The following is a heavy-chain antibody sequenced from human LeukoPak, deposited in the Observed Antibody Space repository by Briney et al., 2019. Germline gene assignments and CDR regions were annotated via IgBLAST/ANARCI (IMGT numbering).Heavy chain of an antibody. V-gene: IGHV3-74*01. J-gene: IGHJ5*02. Sequence: GGSLRLSCAASGFTFSSYWMHWVRQAPGKGLVWVSRISADGNSISYADSVKGRFTISRDNAKNTVYLQMNSLRAEDTSIYYCARGRGSSEESWGQGTLVTVSS. D-gene: IGHD1-26*01. CDR3: ARGRGSSEES. CDR2: ISADGNSI. CDR1: GFTFSSYW.